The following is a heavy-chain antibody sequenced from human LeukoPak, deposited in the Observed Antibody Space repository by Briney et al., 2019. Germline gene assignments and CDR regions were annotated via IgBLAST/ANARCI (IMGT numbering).Heavy chain of an antibody. V-gene: IGHV1-2*02. Sequence: ASVQVSCKASGYTFTDYYMHWVRQAPGQGLEWMGWINPNSGGTNYAQKFQGRVTMTRDTSISTAYMELSRLRSDDTAVYYCARSYELGGSYFDYWGQGTLVTVSS. J-gene: IGHJ4*02. CDR2: INPNSGGT. D-gene: IGHD3-16*01. CDR3: ARSYELGGSYFDY. CDR1: GYTFTDYY.